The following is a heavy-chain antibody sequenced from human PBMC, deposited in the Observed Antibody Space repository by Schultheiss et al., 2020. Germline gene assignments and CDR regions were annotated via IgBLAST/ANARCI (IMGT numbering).Heavy chain of an antibody. D-gene: IGHD3-10*01. CDR1: GFTFSSYG. J-gene: IGHJ6*02. CDR3: ARGTTVRGVIRYYYYYGMDV. V-gene: IGHV3-30*03. CDR2: ISYDGSNK. Sequence: GGSLRLSCAASGFTFSSYGMHWVRQAPGKGLEWVAVISYDGSNKYYADSVKCRFTISRDNSKNTLYLQMNSLRAEDTAVYYCARGTTVRGVIRYYYYYGMDVWGQGTTVNVSS.